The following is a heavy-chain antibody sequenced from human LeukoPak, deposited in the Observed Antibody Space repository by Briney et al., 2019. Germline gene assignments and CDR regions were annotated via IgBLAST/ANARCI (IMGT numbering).Heavy chain of an antibody. Sequence: ASVKVSCKASGYTFTSYDINWVRQTTGQGREWMGWMNPNSGNTDYAHKFHGRDTITRNTSISPPYLERTNQTSNGTTGCYCARGGGLEDYGSGGLMWNYWGQGTLVTVSS. CDR2: MNPNSGNT. CDR3: ARGGGLEDYGSGGLMWNY. J-gene: IGHJ4*02. V-gene: IGHV1-8*01. CDR1: GYTFTSYD. D-gene: IGHD3-10*01.